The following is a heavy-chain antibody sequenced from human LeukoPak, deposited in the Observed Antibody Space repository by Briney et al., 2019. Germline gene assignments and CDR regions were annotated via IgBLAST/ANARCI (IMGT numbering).Heavy chain of an antibody. V-gene: IGHV4-38-2*01. J-gene: IGHJ4*02. CDR1: GYSFTSGHY. CDR3: ARYCTSTTCILRGFDY. Sequence: PSETLSLTCSVSGYSFTSGHYWGWIRQPPGKGLEWIASIYHTGSAHYNPSLKSRVTISVDTSKNQFSLKLSSVTAADTAVYYCARYCTSTTCILRGFDYWGQGTLVTVSS. CDR2: IYHTGSA. D-gene: IGHD2-2*01.